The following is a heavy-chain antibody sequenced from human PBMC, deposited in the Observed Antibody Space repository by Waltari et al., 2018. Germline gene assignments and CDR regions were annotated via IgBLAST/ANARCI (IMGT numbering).Heavy chain of an antibody. Sequence: QVQLQESGPGLGKPSETLSLTCTVSGYSISSGYYWGWIRQPPGKGLEWIGSIYHSGSTYYNPSLKSRVTISVDTSKNQFSLKLSSVTAADTAVYYCARLASLYGSGRNGWFDPWGQGTLVTVSS. CDR3: ARLASLYGSGRNGWFDP. J-gene: IGHJ5*02. D-gene: IGHD3-10*01. V-gene: IGHV4-38-2*02. CDR2: IYHSGST. CDR1: GYSISSGYY.